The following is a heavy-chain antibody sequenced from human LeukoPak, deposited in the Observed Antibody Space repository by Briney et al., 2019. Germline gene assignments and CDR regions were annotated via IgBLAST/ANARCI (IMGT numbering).Heavy chain of an antibody. CDR1: GGSISSSSYY. J-gene: IGHJ2*01. Sequence: SETLSLTCTVSGGSISSSSYYWGWIRQPPGKGLEWIGSIYYSGSTYYNPSLKSRVTISVDTSKNQFSLKLSSVTAADTAVYYCARLPTYSSGWLYWYFDLWGRGTLVTVSS. CDR3: ARLPTYSSGWLYWYFDL. V-gene: IGHV4-39*01. CDR2: IYYSGST. D-gene: IGHD6-19*01.